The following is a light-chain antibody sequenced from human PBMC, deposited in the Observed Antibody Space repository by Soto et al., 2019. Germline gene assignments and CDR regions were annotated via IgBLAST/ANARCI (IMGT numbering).Light chain of an antibody. J-gene: IGKJ2*01. Sequence: DIQLTQSPSFLSASVGDRVTITCRASQAIANYLGWYQQRPGKAPTLLIHAASTLYSGVPSRFSGSGYGTDFTLTINNLQPEDSATYFCQQLNIYPSTFGQGTNLEIK. CDR2: AAS. V-gene: IGKV1-9*01. CDR3: QQLNIYPST. CDR1: QAIANY.